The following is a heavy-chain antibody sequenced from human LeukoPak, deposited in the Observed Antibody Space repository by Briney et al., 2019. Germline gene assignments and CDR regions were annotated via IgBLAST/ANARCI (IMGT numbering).Heavy chain of an antibody. J-gene: IGHJ3*02. CDR2: IYTSGST. V-gene: IGHV4-4*07. Sequence: PSETLSLTCTVSGGSISSYYWSWIRQPAGKGLEWIGRIYTSGSTNYNPSLKSRVTISVDKSKNQFSLKLSPVTAADTAVYYCARDAPYYYDSSARSFDIWGQGTMVTVSS. CDR1: GGSISSYY. CDR3: ARDAPYYYDSSARSFDI. D-gene: IGHD3-22*01.